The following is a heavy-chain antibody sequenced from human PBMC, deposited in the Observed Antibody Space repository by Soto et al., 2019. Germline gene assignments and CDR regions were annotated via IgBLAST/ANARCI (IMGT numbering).Heavy chain of an antibody. Sequence: GASVKVSCKASGYTFTGYYMHWVRQAPGQGLEWMGWINPNSGGTNYAQKFQGRVTMTRDTSISTAYMELSRLRSDDTAVYYCAREGPTVVTQYFDYWGQGTLVTVSS. CDR2: INPNSGGT. J-gene: IGHJ4*02. D-gene: IGHD4-4*01. V-gene: IGHV1-2*02. CDR1: GYTFTGYY. CDR3: AREGPTVVTQYFDY.